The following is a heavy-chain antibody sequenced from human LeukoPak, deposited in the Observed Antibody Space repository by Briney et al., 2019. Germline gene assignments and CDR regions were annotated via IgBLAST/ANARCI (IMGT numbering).Heavy chain of an antibody. Sequence: GGSLRLSCAASGFTFSSYSMNWVRQAPGKGLEWVSSISSSSSYIYYADSVKGRFTISSDNAKNSLYLQMNSLRAEDTAVYYFARAGAVAGTANDYWGQGTLVTVSS. D-gene: IGHD6-19*01. CDR1: GFTFSSYS. CDR2: ISSSSSYI. V-gene: IGHV3-21*01. CDR3: ARAGAVAGTANDY. J-gene: IGHJ4*02.